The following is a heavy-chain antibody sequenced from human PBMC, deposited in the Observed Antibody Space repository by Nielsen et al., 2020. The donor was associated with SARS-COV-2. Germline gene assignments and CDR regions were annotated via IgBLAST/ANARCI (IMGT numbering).Heavy chain of an antibody. J-gene: IGHJ3*02. V-gene: IGHV3-11*05. CDR1: GFTFSDYY. D-gene: IGHD3-3*01. CDR2: ISSSSSYT. CDR3: ARDECEGAFDI. Sequence: GESLKISCAASGFTFSDYYMSWIRQAPGKELEWVSYISSSSSYTNYADSVKGRFTISRDNAKNSLYLQMNSLRAEDTTVYYCARDECEGAFDIWGQGTMVTVSS.